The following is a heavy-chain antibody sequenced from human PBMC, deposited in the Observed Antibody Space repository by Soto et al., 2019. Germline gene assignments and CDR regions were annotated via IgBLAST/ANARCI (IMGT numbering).Heavy chain of an antibody. V-gene: IGHV3-13*01. CDR2: IGTAGDT. J-gene: IGHJ4*02. D-gene: IGHD3-22*01. CDR3: ARSPQLPKGTYYYDSSGSYSLYYFDD. Sequence: SLRLSCAASGLTYSTYDMHWVRQATGGGLEWVSCIGTAGDTYYTGSVKGRFTISRDNAKNSLYLQMNSLRSGDTAVYYCARSPQLPKGTYYYDSSGSYSLYYFDDWGQGTLVTVSS. CDR1: GLTYSTYD.